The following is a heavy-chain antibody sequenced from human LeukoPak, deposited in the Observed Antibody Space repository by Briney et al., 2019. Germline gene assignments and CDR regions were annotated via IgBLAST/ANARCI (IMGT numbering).Heavy chain of an antibody. CDR2: LSGSGSNT. CDR1: GFTFSSYG. D-gene: IGHD1-26*01. Sequence: PGGSLRLSCAASGFTFSSYGMSWVRQAPGKGLEWASGLSGSGSNTYYADSVKGRFTISRDNSKNTLYLQMNGLRAEDTAIYYCARAVYTGGYGGFYFDYWGQGTLFTVSS. J-gene: IGHJ4*02. CDR3: ARAVYTGGYGGFYFDY. V-gene: IGHV3-23*01.